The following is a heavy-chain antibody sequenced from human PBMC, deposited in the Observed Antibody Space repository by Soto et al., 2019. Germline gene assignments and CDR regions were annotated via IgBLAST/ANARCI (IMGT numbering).Heavy chain of an antibody. CDR3: AKDNSPMATTYYFDY. V-gene: IGHV3-9*01. CDR2: ISCNSSSI. J-gene: IGHJ4*02. D-gene: IGHD5-18*01. CDR1: GFTFDDYA. Sequence: EVQLVESGGGLVQPGRSLRLSCVASGFTFDDYAMHWVRQAPGKGLEWVSGISCNSSSIGYAGSVKGRFTISRDNAKNSLYLQMNSLRAEDTAFYYCAKDNSPMATTYYFDYWGQGTLVTVSS.